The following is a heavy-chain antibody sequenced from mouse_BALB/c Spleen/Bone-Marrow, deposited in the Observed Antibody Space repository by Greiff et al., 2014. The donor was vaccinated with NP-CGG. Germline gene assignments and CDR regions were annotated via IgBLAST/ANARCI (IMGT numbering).Heavy chain of an antibody. CDR1: GFNIKDTY. J-gene: IGHJ3*01. CDR3: ASYYYGSGSFAY. CDR2: IDPANGNT. V-gene: IGHV14-3*02. Sequence: EVQLQQSGAELVKPGASVKLSCTASGFNIKDTYMHWVKQRPEQGLEWIGRIDPANGNTKYDPKFQGKATITADTSSNTAYLQLSSLTSEDTAVYHCASYYYGSGSFAYWGQGTLVTVSA. D-gene: IGHD1-1*01.